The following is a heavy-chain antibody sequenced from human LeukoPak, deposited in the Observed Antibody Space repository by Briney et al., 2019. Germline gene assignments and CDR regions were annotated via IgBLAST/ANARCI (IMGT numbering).Heavy chain of an antibody. CDR3: AKDSGIMGGYFS. CDR2: ISGSGGST. D-gene: IGHD5-12*01. CDR1: GFTFSSYA. J-gene: IGHJ5*02. Sequence: GGSLRLSFAASGFTFSSYAMSWVRQTPGKGLEWVSTISGSGGSTYYADSVKGRFTISRDNSKNTLYLQMNSLRAEDTAVYYCAKDSGIMGGYFSWGQGTLVTVSS. V-gene: IGHV3-23*01.